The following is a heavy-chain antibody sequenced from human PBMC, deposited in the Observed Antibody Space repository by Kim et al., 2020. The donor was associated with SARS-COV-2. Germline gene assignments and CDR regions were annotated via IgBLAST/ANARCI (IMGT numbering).Heavy chain of an antibody. V-gene: IGHV3-7*04. Sequence: GGSLRLSCAASGFTFSSYWMSWVRQAPGKGLEWVANIKQDGSEKYYVDSVKGRFTISRDNAKNSLYLQMNSLRAEDTAVYYCARAPLGYCSGGSCSNWDPFDYWGQGTLVTVSS. CDR2: IKQDGSEK. D-gene: IGHD2-15*01. J-gene: IGHJ4*02. CDR1: GFTFSSYW. CDR3: ARAPLGYCSGGSCSNWDPFDY.